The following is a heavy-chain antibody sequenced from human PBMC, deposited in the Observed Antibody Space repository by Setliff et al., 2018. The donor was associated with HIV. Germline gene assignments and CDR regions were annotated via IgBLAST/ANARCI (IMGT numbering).Heavy chain of an antibody. D-gene: IGHD2-8*01. J-gene: IGHJ6*03. CDR2: IYIYNSGST. Sequence: PSETLSLTCTVSGGSMSTYYWSWIRQPPGKGLEWIGYIYIYNSGSTNYNPSPKSRVTVSLDTSQNQFSLNLSSVTAADTAVYYCARSRPRSMDFYMDVWGKGTTVTVSS. CDR3: ARSRPRSMDFYMDV. CDR1: GGSMSTYY. V-gene: IGHV4-59*01.